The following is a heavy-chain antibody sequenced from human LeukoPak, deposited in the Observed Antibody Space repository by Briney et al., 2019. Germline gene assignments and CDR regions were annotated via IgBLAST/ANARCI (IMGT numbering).Heavy chain of an antibody. V-gene: IGHV3-48*03. CDR1: GFSFSDYE. D-gene: IGHD1-26*01. CDR3: ARLGSTGSYYRDFQY. CDR2: ICSGGDTI. J-gene: IGHJ1*01. Sequence: PGGSLRLSCAASGFSFSDYEMNWVRQAPGKGLEWVSYICSGGDTIYYADSVKGRFTISRDNAKNSLYLQMNSLRAEDTGVYYCARLGSTGSYYRDFQYWGQGTLVTVSS.